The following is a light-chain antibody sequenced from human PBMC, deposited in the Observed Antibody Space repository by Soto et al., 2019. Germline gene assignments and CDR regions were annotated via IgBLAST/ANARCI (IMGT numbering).Light chain of an antibody. CDR1: QGISND. CDR3: QKYNSAPQT. V-gene: IGKV1-27*01. J-gene: IGKJ4*01. CDR2: SAW. Sequence: DIQMIQSPSSLSASVGDRVTITCRASQGISNDLAWYQQKPGKVPKLLIYSAWTLQSGVPSRFSGSGSGTDFTLTISSLQPDDVATYYCQKYNSAPQTFGGWTNVEIK.